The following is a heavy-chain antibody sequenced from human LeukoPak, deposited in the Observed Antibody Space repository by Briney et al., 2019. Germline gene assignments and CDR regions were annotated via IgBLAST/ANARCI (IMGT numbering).Heavy chain of an antibody. CDR2: INHSGST. Sequence: PSETLSLTCSVSGYSISSGYYWSWIRQPPGKGLEWIGEINHSGSTNYNPSLKSRVTISVDTSKNQFSLKLSSVTAADTAVYYCARGRLRITMVRGDVDAFDIWGQGTMVTVSS. CDR1: GYSISSGYY. J-gene: IGHJ3*02. D-gene: IGHD3-10*01. CDR3: ARGRLRITMVRGDVDAFDI. V-gene: IGHV4-38-2*02.